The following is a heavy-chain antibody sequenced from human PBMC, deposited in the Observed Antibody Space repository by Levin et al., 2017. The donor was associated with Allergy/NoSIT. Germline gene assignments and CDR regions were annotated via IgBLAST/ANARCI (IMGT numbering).Heavy chain of an antibody. D-gene: IGHD2-2*01. Sequence: GESLKISCAASGFTVSSNYMSWVRQAPGKGLEWVSVIYSGGSTYYADSVKGRFTISRDNSKNTLYLQMNSLRAEDTAVYYCARDARPAAPDYYYYGMDVWGQGTTVTVSS. CDR1: GFTVSSNY. V-gene: IGHV3-53*01. CDR3: ARDARPAAPDYYYYGMDV. J-gene: IGHJ6*02. CDR2: IYSGGST.